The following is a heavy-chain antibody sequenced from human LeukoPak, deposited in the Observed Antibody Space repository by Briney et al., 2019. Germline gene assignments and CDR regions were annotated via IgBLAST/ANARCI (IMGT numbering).Heavy chain of an antibody. Sequence: ASETLSLTCTVSGDSISSYSWSWIRQPAGKGLGWIGRIYTSGNTNYNPSLKSRVTMSVDTSKNQFSLKLSSVTAADTAMYYCAITTMVTTDYWGQGTLVTVSS. J-gene: IGHJ4*02. D-gene: IGHD4-17*01. CDR2: IYTSGNT. CDR1: GDSISSYS. V-gene: IGHV4-4*07. CDR3: AITTMVTTDY.